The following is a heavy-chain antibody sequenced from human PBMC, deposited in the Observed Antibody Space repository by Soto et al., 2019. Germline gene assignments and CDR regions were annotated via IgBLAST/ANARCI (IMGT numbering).Heavy chain of an antibody. D-gene: IGHD7-27*01. Sequence: GSLRLSCAASGFTFITYDMSCLLQCPVKGLEWVSTIGDSSDNTFYADSVRGRFTISRDNSKNTLYLHMNSLRAEDTAMYYCAKDLTGDSGQGHLCDYWGQGVLVTVSS. CDR1: GFTFITYD. CDR2: IGDSSDNT. CDR3: AKDLTGDSGQGHLCDY. J-gene: IGHJ4*02. V-gene: IGHV3-23*01.